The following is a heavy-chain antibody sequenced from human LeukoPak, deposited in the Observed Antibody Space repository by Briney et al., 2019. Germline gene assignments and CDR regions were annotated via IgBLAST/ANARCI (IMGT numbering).Heavy chain of an antibody. J-gene: IGHJ6*03. D-gene: IGHD3-3*01. CDR3: ARDLYYDFWSGPEGYMDV. CDR1: GYTFTSYA. Sequence: ASVKVSCKASGYTFTSYAMNWVRQAPGQGLEWMGWINTNTGNPTYAQGFTGRFVFSLDTSVSTAYLQISSLKAEDTAVYYCARDLYYDFWSGPEGYMDVWGKGTTVTVSS. V-gene: IGHV7-4-1*02. CDR2: INTNTGNP.